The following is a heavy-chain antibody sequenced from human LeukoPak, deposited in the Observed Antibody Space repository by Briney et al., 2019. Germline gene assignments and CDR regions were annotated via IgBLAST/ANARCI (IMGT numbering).Heavy chain of an antibody. J-gene: IGHJ5*02. CDR2: MNPNSGNT. Sequence: ASVKVSCKASGYTFTGYDINWVRQATGQGLEWMGWMNPNSGNTGYAQKFQGRVTITRNTSISTAYMELSSLRSEDTAVYYCARGDRFLDWFDPWGQGTLVTVSS. V-gene: IGHV1-8*03. CDR3: ARGDRFLDWFDP. CDR1: GYTFTGYD. D-gene: IGHD2-15*01.